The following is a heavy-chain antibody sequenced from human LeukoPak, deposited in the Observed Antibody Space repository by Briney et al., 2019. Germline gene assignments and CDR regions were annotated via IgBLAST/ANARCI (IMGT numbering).Heavy chain of an antibody. J-gene: IGHJ6*03. CDR1: GGSISSSSYY. CDR2: IYYSGST. Sequence: SETLSLTCTVSGGSISSSSYYWGWLRQPPGKGLEWIGSIYYSGSTYYNPSLKSRVTISVDTSKNQFSLTLSSVTAADTGVYYCARHYYYYMDVWGKGTTVTVSS. V-gene: IGHV4-39*07. CDR3: ARHYYYYMDV.